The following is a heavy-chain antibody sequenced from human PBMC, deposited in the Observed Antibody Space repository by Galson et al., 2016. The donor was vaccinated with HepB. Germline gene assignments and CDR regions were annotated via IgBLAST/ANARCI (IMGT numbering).Heavy chain of an antibody. J-gene: IGHJ2*01. CDR2: ISGSGVST. D-gene: IGHD3-22*01. Sequence: SLRLSCAASGLSFTNHAVSWVRHTPGKGLEWVTLISGSGVSTYYADSVKGRFTIFRHNFKNTLYLQMNRLRPEDTAVYYCGKLGGDYYHWYFDLWGRGTLVTVSS. CDR3: GKLGGDYYHWYFDL. V-gene: IGHV3-23*01. CDR1: GLSFTNHA.